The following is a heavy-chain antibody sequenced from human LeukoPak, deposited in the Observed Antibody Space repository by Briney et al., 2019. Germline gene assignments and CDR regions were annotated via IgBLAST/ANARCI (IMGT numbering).Heavy chain of an antibody. CDR1: GYTLTELS. D-gene: IGHD3-9*01. Sequence: ASVKVSCKVSGYTLTELSMHWVRQAPGKGLEWMGGFDPEDGETIYAQKFQGRVTMTEDTSTDTAYMELSSLRSEDTAVYYCATAPSRRNVLRYSEYLNDYWGQGTLVTVSS. CDR3: ATAPSRRNVLRYSEYLNDY. CDR2: FDPEDGET. V-gene: IGHV1-24*01. J-gene: IGHJ4*02.